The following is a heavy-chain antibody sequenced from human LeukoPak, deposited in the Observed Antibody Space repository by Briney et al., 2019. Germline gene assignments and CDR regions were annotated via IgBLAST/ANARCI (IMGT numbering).Heavy chain of an antibody. CDR1: GFTFDIYA. J-gene: IGHJ4*02. D-gene: IGHD3-22*01. V-gene: IGHV3-23*01. CDR3: ARDRPNYYESNGHYYRRDGDY. CDR2: MGGSAGCT. Sequence: GGSLRFSCAASGFTFDIYAMSGFRKPPGKGPEGFASMGGSAGCTYYADSVKGRFTISRDNSKNRLYLQMNSLRAEDTAIYYCARDRPNYYESNGHYYRRDGDYWGQGTLVTVSS.